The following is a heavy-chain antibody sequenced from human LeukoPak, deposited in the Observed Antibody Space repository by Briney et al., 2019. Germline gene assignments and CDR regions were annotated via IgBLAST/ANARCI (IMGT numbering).Heavy chain of an antibody. CDR1: GGSISSSSYY. CDR2: IYYSGST. CDR3: ARVVSPNRYSSSWYGWFDP. J-gene: IGHJ5*02. Sequence: SETLSLTCTVSGGSISSSSYYWGWIRQPPGKGLEWIGSIYYSGSTYYNPSLKSRVTMSVDTSKNQFSLKLSSVTAADTAVYYCARVVSPNRYSSSWYGWFDPWGQGTLVTVSS. V-gene: IGHV4-39*07. D-gene: IGHD6-13*01.